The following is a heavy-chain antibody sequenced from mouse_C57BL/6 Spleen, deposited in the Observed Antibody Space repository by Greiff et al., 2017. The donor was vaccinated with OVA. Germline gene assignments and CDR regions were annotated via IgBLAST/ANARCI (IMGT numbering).Heavy chain of an antibody. Sequence: QVQLQQPGAELVRPGSSVKLSCMASGYTFTSYWMHWVKQRPIQGLEWIGNIDPSDSETHYNQKFKDKATLTVDKSSSTAYMQLSSLTSEDSAVYYCARYYYGSSERNYFDYWGQGTTLTVSS. CDR3: ARYYYGSSERNYFDY. V-gene: IGHV1-52*01. D-gene: IGHD1-1*01. J-gene: IGHJ2*01. CDR1: GYTFTSYW. CDR2: IDPSDSET.